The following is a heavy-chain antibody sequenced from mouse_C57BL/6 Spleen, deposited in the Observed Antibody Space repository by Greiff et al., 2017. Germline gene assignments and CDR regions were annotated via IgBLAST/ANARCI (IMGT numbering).Heavy chain of an antibody. V-gene: IGHV1-15*01. CDR3: TRSYGYDPAWFAY. D-gene: IGHD2-2*01. Sequence: VQLQQSGAELVRPGASVTLSCKASGYTFTDYEMHWVKQTPVHGLEWIGAIAPETGGTAFNQQFKGKAILTADKSSSTAYMELRNLTSEDSAVYYCTRSYGYDPAWFAYWGKGTLVTVSA. CDR2: IAPETGGT. J-gene: IGHJ3*01. CDR1: GYTFTDYE.